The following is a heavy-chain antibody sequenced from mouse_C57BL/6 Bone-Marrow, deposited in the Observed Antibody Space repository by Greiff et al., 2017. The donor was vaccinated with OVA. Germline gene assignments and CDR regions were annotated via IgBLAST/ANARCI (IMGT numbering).Heavy chain of an antibody. J-gene: IGHJ1*03. CDR3: ARAYGSSYPHWYFDV. CDR1: GYAFSSSW. D-gene: IGHD1-1*01. CDR2: IYPGDGDT. V-gene: IGHV1-82*01. Sequence: QVQLQQSGPELVKPGASVKISCKASGYAFSSSWMNWVKQRPGKGLEWIGRIYPGDGDTNYNGKFKGKATLTADKSSSTAYMQLSSLTSEDSAVYFCARAYGSSYPHWYFDVWGTGTTVTVSS.